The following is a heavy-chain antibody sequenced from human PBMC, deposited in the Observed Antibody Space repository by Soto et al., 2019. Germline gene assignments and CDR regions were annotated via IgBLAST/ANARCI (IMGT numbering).Heavy chain of an antibody. J-gene: IGHJ4*02. V-gene: IGHV3-30*18. CDR2: ISYDGRNK. D-gene: IGHD6-13*01. CDR3: AKDQSSSWSGSGYFDS. CDR1: GFTFNSHG. Sequence: QVQLVESGGGVVQPGRSLRLSCAASGFTFNSHGMYWVRQAPGKGLEWVAVISYDGRNKYYGDSVKGRFTISRDNSKNTLYLQMNSLRAEDTAVYYCAKDQSSSWSGSGYFDSWGQGTLVTVSS.